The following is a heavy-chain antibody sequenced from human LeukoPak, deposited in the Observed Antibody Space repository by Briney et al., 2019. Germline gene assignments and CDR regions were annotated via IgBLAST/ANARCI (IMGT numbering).Heavy chain of an antibody. CDR1: GFTFSNYA. Sequence: PGGSLRLSCAVSGFTFSNYAMHWVRQAPGKGLEWVAVISYDGSNKYYADSVKGRFTISRDNSKNTLYLQMNSLRAEDTAVYYCARDTYDRTRQLGYFDYWGQGTLVTVSS. V-gene: IGHV3-30-3*01. D-gene: IGHD1-1*01. CDR3: ARDTYDRTRQLGYFDY. J-gene: IGHJ4*02. CDR2: ISYDGSNK.